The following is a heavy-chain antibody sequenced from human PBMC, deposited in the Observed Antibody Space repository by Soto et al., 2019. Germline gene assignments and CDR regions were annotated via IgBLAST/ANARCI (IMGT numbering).Heavy chain of an antibody. Sequence: NPGGSLRLSCAASGFTFSNAWMSWVRQAPGKGLEWVGRIKSKTDGGTTDYAAPVKGRFTISRDDSKNTLYLQMNSLKTEDTAVYYCTTDYSSSWSNYYGMDVWGQGTTVTVSS. D-gene: IGHD6-13*01. CDR1: GFTFSNAW. J-gene: IGHJ6*02. CDR2: IKSKTDGGTT. V-gene: IGHV3-15*01. CDR3: TTDYSSSWSNYYGMDV.